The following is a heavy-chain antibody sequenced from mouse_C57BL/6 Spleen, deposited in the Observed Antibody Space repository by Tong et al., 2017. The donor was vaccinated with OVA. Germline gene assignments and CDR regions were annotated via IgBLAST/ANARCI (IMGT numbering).Heavy chain of an antibody. V-gene: IGHV1-54*01. Sequence: VQLQESGAELVRPGTSVKVSCTASGYAFTNYLIEWVKQRPGQGLEWIGVINPGSGGTNYNEKFKGKATLTADKSSSSAYVQLSSLTTESSANYYCTRGDYYDSSIHYWGQGTTLTVSS. CDR2: INPGSGGT. D-gene: IGHD1-1*01. CDR3: TRGDYYDSSIHY. CDR1: GYAFTNYL. J-gene: IGHJ2*01.